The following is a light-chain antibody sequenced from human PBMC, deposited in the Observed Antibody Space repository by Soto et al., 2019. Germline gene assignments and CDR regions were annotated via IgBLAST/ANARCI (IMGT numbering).Light chain of an antibody. V-gene: IGKV3-20*01. J-gene: IGKJ2*01. CDR1: QSVSSSY. Sequence: DIVLTQSPGTLSLSPGERATLSCRASQSVSSSYLAWYQQQPGQAPRLLIYGALNRATGIPDRFSASGSGTDFTLTISRLEPEDFSMYYCQQYGSSHPYTFGQGTKLEIK. CDR3: QQYGSSHPYT. CDR2: GAL.